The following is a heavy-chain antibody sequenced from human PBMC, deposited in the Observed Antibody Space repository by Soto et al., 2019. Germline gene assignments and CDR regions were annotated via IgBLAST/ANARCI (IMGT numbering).Heavy chain of an antibody. CDR2: IWYDGSNK. Sequence: QVQLVESGGGVVQPGGSLRLSCTTSGFTFNTYGMHWVRKAPGKGLEWVAIIWYDGSNKYYADSVKGRFTISRDNSKNTLYLHMNSLRAEDTSLYYCARADCTGAYCYSWPFNYGVDVWGQGTTVTVSS. CDR3: ARADCTGAYCYSWPFNYGVDV. V-gene: IGHV3-33*08. J-gene: IGHJ6*02. D-gene: IGHD2-15*01. CDR1: GFTFNTYG.